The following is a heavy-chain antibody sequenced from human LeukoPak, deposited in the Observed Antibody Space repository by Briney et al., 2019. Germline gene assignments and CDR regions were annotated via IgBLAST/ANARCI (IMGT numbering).Heavy chain of an antibody. CDR1: GFSISSGYY. D-gene: IGHD4-17*01. Sequence: KSSETLSLTCSVSGFSISSGYYWGWIRQPPGKGLEWIGNSLHGGNTFYNPSLKSRVSISLDTSKNQFSVKLNSVTAADTALYYCAMITVTTGIDSWGQGTLVAVSS. CDR2: SLHGGNT. V-gene: IGHV4-38-2*02. J-gene: IGHJ4*02. CDR3: AMITVTTGIDS.